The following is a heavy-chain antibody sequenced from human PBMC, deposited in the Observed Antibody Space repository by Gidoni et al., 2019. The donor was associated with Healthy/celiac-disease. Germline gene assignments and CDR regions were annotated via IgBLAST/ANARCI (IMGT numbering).Heavy chain of an antibody. CDR1: GGSFSGSS. V-gene: IGHV4-34*01. CDR2: INHSGST. Sequence: QVQPQQWGAGQLKPSETLSPTGAVYGGSFSGSSWSWIRKPPGQGLEWIGEINHSGSTNYNPSLKSRVTISVETSKNQFSLKLSSVTAADTAVYYCARVVLSGAVAGTRGYYYYYGMDVWGQGTTVTVSS. J-gene: IGHJ6*02. CDR3: ARVVLSGAVAGTRGYYYYYGMDV. D-gene: IGHD6-19*01.